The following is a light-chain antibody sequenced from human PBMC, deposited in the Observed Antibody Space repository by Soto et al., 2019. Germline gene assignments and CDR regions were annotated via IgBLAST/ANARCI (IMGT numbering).Light chain of an antibody. V-gene: IGKV3-20*01. Sequence: ETVLTQSPGTLSLSPGERVTLSCRASQSISSSYLAWYQQKPGQAPRLLIYGASSRATGIPDRFSGSGSGTDFTLTISRLEPEDFAVYSCQQYDSSPYTFGQGTKLEIK. CDR1: QSISSSY. J-gene: IGKJ2*01. CDR3: QQYDSSPYT. CDR2: GAS.